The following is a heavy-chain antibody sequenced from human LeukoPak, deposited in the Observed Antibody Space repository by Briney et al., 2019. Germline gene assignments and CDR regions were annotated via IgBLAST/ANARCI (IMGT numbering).Heavy chain of an antibody. V-gene: IGHV1-3*01. Sequence: ASVKVSCKASGNTFTSSAVHWVRQVPGQRPEWMGWIDAGGTNTKYSQKFQDRVAFTRDTSANIVYMELYSLTSEDSAVYYCARAISDCAVANCYKGYFDYWGQGTRVTVSS. D-gene: IGHD2-2*02. J-gene: IGHJ4*02. CDR2: IDAGGTNT. CDR1: GNTFTSSA. CDR3: ARAISDCAVANCYKGYFDY.